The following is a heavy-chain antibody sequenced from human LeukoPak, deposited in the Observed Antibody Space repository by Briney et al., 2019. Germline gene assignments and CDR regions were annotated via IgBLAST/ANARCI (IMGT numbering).Heavy chain of an antibody. J-gene: IGHJ6*02. D-gene: IGHD6-25*01. V-gene: IGHV3-30*18. CDR3: AKDRQQPLRYYYYAMDV. CDR2: ISYDGTNQ. CDR1: GFTFGSYG. Sequence: PGRSLRLSCAASGFTFGSYGMHWVRQAPGKGLEWVALISYDGTNQYYADSVKGRLTISRDNSKNTLYLQMNSLRPEDTAVYYFAKDRQQPLRYYYYAMDVWGQGTTVTVSS.